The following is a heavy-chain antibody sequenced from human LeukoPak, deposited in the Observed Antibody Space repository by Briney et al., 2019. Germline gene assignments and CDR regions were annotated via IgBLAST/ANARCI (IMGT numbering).Heavy chain of an antibody. J-gene: IGHJ4*02. Sequence: GGSLRLSCAASGFTVSSNYMSWVRQAPGRGLEWVSTMYSGGSTYYADSVKGRFTISRDSSKNTLYLQMNSLRAEDTAVYYCAKTSDYYFSFDYWGQGTLVTVSS. CDR1: GFTVSSNY. D-gene: IGHD3-22*01. CDR3: AKTSDYYFSFDY. V-gene: IGHV3-53*01. CDR2: MYSGGST.